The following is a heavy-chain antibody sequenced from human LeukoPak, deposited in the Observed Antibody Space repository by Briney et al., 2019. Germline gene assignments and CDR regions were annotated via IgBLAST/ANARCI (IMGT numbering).Heavy chain of an antibody. D-gene: IGHD2-2*01. J-gene: IGHJ4*02. CDR1: GFIFSTYG. V-gene: IGHV3-30*18. Sequence: PGGSLRLSCTASGFIFSTYGMHWVRQAPGKGLEWVAVTSYDGSNEDYADSVKGRFTISRDNSKSTLYLQMISLRAEDTAVYYCAKDGDRYCRSTCCYGGFDYWGQGTLLTVSS. CDR2: TSYDGSNE. CDR3: AKDGDRYCRSTCCYGGFDY.